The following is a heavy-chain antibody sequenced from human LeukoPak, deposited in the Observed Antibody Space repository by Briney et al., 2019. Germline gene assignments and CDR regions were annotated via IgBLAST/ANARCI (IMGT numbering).Heavy chain of an antibody. V-gene: IGHV3-21*01. J-gene: IGHJ4*02. CDR2: ISSSSSYI. CDR3: ARDHVAVAVN. Sequence: GGSLRLSCAASGFTFSSYSMNWVRPAPGKGLEWVSSISSSSSYIYYADSVKGRFTISRDNAKNSLYLQMNSLRAEDTAVYYCARDHVAVAVNWGQGTLVTVSS. CDR1: GFTFSSYS. D-gene: IGHD6-19*01.